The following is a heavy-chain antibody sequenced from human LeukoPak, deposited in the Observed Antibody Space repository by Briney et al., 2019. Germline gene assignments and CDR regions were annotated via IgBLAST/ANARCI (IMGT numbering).Heavy chain of an antibody. J-gene: IGHJ6*03. Sequence: GGSLRLSCAASGFTFSSYGMHWVRQAPGKGLEWVAVISYDGSNKYYADSVKGRFTISRDNSKNTLYLQMYSLRAEDTAVYYCARRHIVVVTAGDDKNYYYYYMDVWGKGTTVTISS. V-gene: IGHV3-30*03. CDR2: ISYDGSNK. CDR1: GFTFSSYG. D-gene: IGHD2-21*02. CDR3: ARRHIVVVTAGDDKNYYYYYMDV.